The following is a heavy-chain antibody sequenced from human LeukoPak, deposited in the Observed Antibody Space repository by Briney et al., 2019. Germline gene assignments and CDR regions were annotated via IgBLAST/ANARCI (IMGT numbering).Heavy chain of an antibody. V-gene: IGHV3-48*02. CDR3: ARDHALLFDY. CDR1: GFTFRSYS. D-gene: IGHD3-10*01. J-gene: IGHJ4*02. CDR2: ISSSSSTI. Sequence: PGGSLRLSCAASGFTFRSYSMNRVREAPGKGLEWVSYISSSSSTIYYADSVKGRFTISRDNAKNSLYLQMNSLRDEDTAVYYCARDHALLFDYWGQGTLVTVSS.